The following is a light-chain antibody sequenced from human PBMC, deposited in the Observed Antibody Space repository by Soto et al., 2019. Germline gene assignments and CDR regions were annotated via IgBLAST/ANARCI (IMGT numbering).Light chain of an antibody. CDR2: DVT. CDR1: SSDVGGYNY. J-gene: IGLJ3*02. V-gene: IGLV2-14*01. Sequence: QSALTQPASVSGSPGQSITISCTGTSSDVGGYNYVSWYQQHPGKAPKLMIYDVTYRPSGVSNRFSGSKSGNTASLIISGLQAEDEADYYCSSYTSINTLVVFGGGTKVTVL. CDR3: SSYTSINTLVV.